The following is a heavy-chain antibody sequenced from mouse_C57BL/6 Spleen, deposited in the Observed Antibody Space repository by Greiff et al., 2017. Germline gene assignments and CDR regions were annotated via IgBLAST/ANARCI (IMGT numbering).Heavy chain of an antibody. CDR2: IDPNSGGT. V-gene: IGHV1-72*01. J-gene: IGHJ2*01. CDR1: GYTFTSYW. CDR3: AGGEQLSPHFDY. D-gene: IGHD3-2*02. Sequence: QVQLQQPGAELVKPGASVKLSCKASGYTFTSYWMHWVQQRPGRGLEWIGRIDPNSGGTKYNEKFKSKATLTVDKPASTAYMQLISLTSEDSAVYYWAGGEQLSPHFDYWGQGTTLTVSA.